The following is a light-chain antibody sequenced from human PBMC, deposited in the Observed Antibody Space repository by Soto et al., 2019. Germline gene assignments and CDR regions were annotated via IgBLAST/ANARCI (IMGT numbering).Light chain of an antibody. J-gene: IGKJ2*01. CDR1: QSISSW. CDR2: DAS. V-gene: IGKV1-5*01. CDR3: QQYNSYAPYT. Sequence: DIQMTQSPSTLSAYVGDRVTISCRASQSISSWLAWYQQKPGKAPKLLIYDASSLESGVPSRFSGSGSGTEFTLTISSLQPDDFATYSCQQYNSYAPYTFGQGTKLEIK.